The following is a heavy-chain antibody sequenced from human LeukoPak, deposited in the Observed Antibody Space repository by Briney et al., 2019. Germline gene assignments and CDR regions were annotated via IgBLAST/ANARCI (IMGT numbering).Heavy chain of an antibody. CDR1: GFIFNLYY. CDR2: IKQDGTEK. Sequence: PGGSLRLSCAASGFIFNLYYMSWVRQAPGKGREWVANIKQDGTEKSYVDSVKGRFTISRDNAKNSLYLHMNGLRAEDTAVYYCANIRSHSGSQQRDYWGQGTLVTVSS. D-gene: IGHD1-26*01. CDR3: ANIRSHSGSQQRDY. J-gene: IGHJ4*02. V-gene: IGHV3-7*01.